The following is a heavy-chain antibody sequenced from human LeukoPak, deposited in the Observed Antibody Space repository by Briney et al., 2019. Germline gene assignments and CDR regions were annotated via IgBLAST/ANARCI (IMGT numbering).Heavy chain of an antibody. D-gene: IGHD5-24*01. CDR2: IGISSGNT. J-gene: IGHJ4*02. CDR1: GFTFSAYS. CDR3: ARDYKYAFDN. V-gene: IGHV3-48*01. Sequence: GGSLRLSCAASGFTFSAYSMNWVRQAPGKGLEWISYIGISSGNTKYADSVKGRFTISGDKAKDSLYLQMNSLRVEDTAVYYCARDYKYAFDNWGQGTLVTVSS.